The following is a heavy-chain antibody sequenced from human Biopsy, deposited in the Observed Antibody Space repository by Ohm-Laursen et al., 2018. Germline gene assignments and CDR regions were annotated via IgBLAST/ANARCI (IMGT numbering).Heavy chain of an antibody. CDR2: INSDGSST. D-gene: IGHD3-10*01. Sequence: GSLRLSCSASEFIFGRFWMYWVRQAPGKGLVWVSRINSDGSSTNYADAVKGRFTISRDNAKNTVFLQMNSLRAEDTAVYYCTRAEAGSGSLLYFDYWGQGTLVTVSS. CDR1: EFIFGRFW. V-gene: IGHV3-74*01. CDR3: TRAEAGSGSLLYFDY. J-gene: IGHJ4*02.